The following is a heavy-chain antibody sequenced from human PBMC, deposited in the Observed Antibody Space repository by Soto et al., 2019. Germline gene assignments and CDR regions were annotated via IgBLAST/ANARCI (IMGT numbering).Heavy chain of an antibody. CDR3: ARHGGTPDLYFDY. Sequence: GGSLRLSCAASGFIFGAHAMSWVRQAPGKGLEWVSAINWIGGSTNYADSMKDRFTISRDNAKNSLYLQMSSLRAEDTALYYCARHGGTPDLYFDYWVQGT. J-gene: IGHJ4*02. V-gene: IGHV3-20*04. CDR1: GFIFGAHA. CDR2: INWIGGST. D-gene: IGHD3-16*01.